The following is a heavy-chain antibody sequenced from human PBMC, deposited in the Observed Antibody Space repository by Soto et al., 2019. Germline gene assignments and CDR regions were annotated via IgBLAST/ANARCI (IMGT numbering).Heavy chain of an antibody. Sequence: EVQLVESGGGLLQPGGSLRLSCAASGFTFSSYWMHWVRQAPGKGLVWVSRINGDGSSTTYVDSVKSPFTISRDTTKNTLFLQMNSLRAEDTAVYYCARDQHSGFDRFFDLWGQGTLVTVSS. CDR2: INGDGSST. CDR3: ARDQHSGFDRFFDL. D-gene: IGHD5-12*01. CDR1: GFTFSSYW. V-gene: IGHV3-74*01. J-gene: IGHJ4*02.